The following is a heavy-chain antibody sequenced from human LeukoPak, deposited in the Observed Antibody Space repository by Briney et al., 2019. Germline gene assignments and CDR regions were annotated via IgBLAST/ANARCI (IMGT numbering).Heavy chain of an antibody. CDR2: ISSRSSTI. CDR3: ARASYGWIQSPGYFYGMDV. D-gene: IGHD5-18*01. CDR1: GFTFSTYN. Sequence: GGSLRLSCAASGFTFSTYNMNWVRLAPGKGLEWVSYISSRSSTIYYADPVKGRFTISRDNAKNSLYLQMNSLRAEDTAVYYCARASYGWIQSPGYFYGMDVWGQGTTVTVSS. V-gene: IGHV3-48*04. J-gene: IGHJ6*02.